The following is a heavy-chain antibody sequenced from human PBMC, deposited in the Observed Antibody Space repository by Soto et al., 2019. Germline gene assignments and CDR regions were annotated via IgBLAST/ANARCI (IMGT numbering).Heavy chain of an antibody. J-gene: IGHJ5*02. Sequence: GGSLRLSCVASGFTFRSYSMNWVRQAPGKGLEWASHISSSSTTINYADSVKGRFTISRDNAKNSLYLQMNSLRDEDTAVYYCAREGHGSTWLNWFDPWGQGTLVTVSS. CDR2: ISSSSTTI. CDR3: AREGHGSTWLNWFDP. V-gene: IGHV3-48*02. D-gene: IGHD6-13*01. CDR1: GFTFRSYS.